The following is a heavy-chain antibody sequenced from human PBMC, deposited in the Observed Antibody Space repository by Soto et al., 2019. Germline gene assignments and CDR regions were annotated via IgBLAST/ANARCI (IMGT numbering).Heavy chain of an antibody. D-gene: IGHD6-13*01. J-gene: IGHJ6*02. V-gene: IGHV3-30-3*01. Sequence: QVQLVESGGGVVQPGRSLRLSCAASGFTFSSYAMHLVRQAPGKGLEWVAVISYDGSNTYYADSVKGRFTISRDNFKNRLYLQMNSLRAEDTAVYYCARDLGAYSSSGRYYYGMDVWGQGTTVTVSS. CDR3: ARDLGAYSSSGRYYYGMDV. CDR2: ISYDGSNT. CDR1: GFTFSSYA.